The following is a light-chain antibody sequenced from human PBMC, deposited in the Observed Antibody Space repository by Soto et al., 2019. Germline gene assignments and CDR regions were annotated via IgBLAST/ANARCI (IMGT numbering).Light chain of an antibody. V-gene: IGKV1-5*01. J-gene: IGKJ1*01. CDR2: DAS. CDR1: QSVGRW. Sequence: DIQVTQSPSTLSASVGDRVTITCRASQSVGRWLAWYQQKPGKAPKALIHDASNLQGGVPPRFSGSGSDTEFTLTITGLQPDDFATYYFQQYHTSRTFGQGTKVDI. CDR3: QQYHTSRT.